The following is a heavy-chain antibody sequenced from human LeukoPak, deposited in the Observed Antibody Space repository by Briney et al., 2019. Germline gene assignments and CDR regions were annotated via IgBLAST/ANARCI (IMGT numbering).Heavy chain of an antibody. Sequence: GASVKVSCKASGYTLAGYFFHWVRQAPGQGLEWMGWINPNTGGTKYAQRFQGRVTMTRDTSISAAYMELSRLRSDDTAVYYCANRYIWNDFQSNTFDIWGQGTMLTVSS. CDR2: INPNTGGT. CDR3: ANRYIWNDFQSNTFDI. CDR1: GYTLAGYF. V-gene: IGHV1-2*02. D-gene: IGHD1-20*01. J-gene: IGHJ3*02.